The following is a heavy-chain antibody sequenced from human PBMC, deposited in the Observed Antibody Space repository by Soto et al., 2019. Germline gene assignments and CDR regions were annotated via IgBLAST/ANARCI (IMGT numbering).Heavy chain of an antibody. V-gene: IGHV3-23*01. CDR2: ISGSGGST. Sequence: PGGSLRLSCAASGFTFSSYAMSWVRQAPGEGLEWVSAISGSGGSTYYADSVKGRFTISRDNSKNTLYLQMNSLRAEDTAVYYCAKDPEPGIAVAGTPNWFDPWGQGTLVTVSS. CDR3: AKDPEPGIAVAGTPNWFDP. CDR1: GFTFSSYA. J-gene: IGHJ5*02. D-gene: IGHD6-19*01.